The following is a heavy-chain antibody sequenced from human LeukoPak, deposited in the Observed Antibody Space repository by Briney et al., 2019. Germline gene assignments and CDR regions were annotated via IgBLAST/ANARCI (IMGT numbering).Heavy chain of an antibody. CDR2: MSYDGSNK. V-gene: IGHV3-30-3*01. Sequence: GGSLRLSCTASGFAFSRYAMYWVRQAPGKGLEWLALMSYDGSNKYYADSVKGRFTISRDNSKNTLYLQVNSLRAEDTAVYYCGKGPASGLPAAIDYWGQGILVTVSS. CDR3: GKGPASGLPAAIDY. J-gene: IGHJ4*02. CDR1: GFAFSRYA. D-gene: IGHD2-2*01.